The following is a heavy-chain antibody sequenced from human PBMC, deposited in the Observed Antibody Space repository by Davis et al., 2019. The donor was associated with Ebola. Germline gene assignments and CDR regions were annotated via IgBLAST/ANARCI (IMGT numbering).Heavy chain of an antibody. CDR2: INPNSGGT. CDR1: GYTFTGYY. D-gene: IGHD1-26*01. V-gene: IGHV1-2*06. Sequence: AASVKVSCKASGYTFTGYYMHWVRQAPGQGLEWMGRINPNSGGTNYAQKFQGRVTMTRDTSISTAYMELSRLRSDDTAVYYCVRTDSSGGHYSDGTYYFDYWGQGTLVTVSS. J-gene: IGHJ4*02. CDR3: VRTDSSGGHYSDGTYYFDY.